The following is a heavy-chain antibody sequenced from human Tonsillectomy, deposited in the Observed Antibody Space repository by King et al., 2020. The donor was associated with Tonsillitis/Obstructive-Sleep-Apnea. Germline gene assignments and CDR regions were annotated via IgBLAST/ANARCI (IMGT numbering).Heavy chain of an antibody. CDR3: AIGDIVLVVCDILGLAPDY. D-gene: IGHD2-8*02. CDR1: GYTFTSYA. J-gene: IGHJ4*02. CDR2: INTNTGNP. V-gene: IGHV7-4-1*02. Sequence: VQLVESGSELKKPGASVKVSCKASGYTFTSYAMNWVRQAPGQGLEWMGWINTNTGNPTYAQGFTGRFVFSLDTSVSTAYLQISSLKAEDTAVYYCAIGDIVLVVCDILGLAPDYWGQGTLVTVSS.